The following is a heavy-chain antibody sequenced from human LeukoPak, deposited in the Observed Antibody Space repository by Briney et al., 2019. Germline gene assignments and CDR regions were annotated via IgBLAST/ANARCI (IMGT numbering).Heavy chain of an antibody. D-gene: IGHD3-9*01. CDR2: MNPKSGNT. Sequence: GYTFXSYGXXXVXQATGXXLXXMGWMNPKSGNTGYAQKFQGRVTMTRNTSISTAYMELSSLRSEDTAVYYCARAHTDYDILTGYYEFDYWGQGTLVTVSS. V-gene: IGHV1-8*02. J-gene: IGHJ4*02. CDR1: GYTFXSYG. CDR3: ARAHTDYDILTGYYEFDY.